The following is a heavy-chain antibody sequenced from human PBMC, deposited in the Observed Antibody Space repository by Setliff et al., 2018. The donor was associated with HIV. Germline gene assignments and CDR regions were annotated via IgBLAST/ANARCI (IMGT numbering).Heavy chain of an antibody. J-gene: IGHJ4*02. CDR2: VYYNGKT. CDR1: GVSISSSSSY. D-gene: IGHD2-15*01. CDR3: VRLTGYCSGDSCFSGEFDY. Sequence: SETLSLTCTVAGVSISSSSSYWGWIRHPTEQGLECIGNVYYNGKTYNNPSLKSRVIVSVDTSKNQFSLKMSAVTAADTGMYYCVRLTGYCSGDSCFSGEFDYWGQGALVTVSS. V-gene: IGHV4-39*01.